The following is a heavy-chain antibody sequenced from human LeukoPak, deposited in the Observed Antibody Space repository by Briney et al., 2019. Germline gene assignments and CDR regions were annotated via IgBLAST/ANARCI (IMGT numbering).Heavy chain of an antibody. D-gene: IGHD5-18*01. CDR2: IDSSGSST. Sequence: PGGSLRLSXAASGFTFSDYYMSWIRQAPGKGLEWVSYIDSSGSSTFYADSVKGRFTISRDNAKNSLYLQMNGLRADDTAVYYCATCGYSYGRFDYWGQGTLVTVSS. J-gene: IGHJ4*02. CDR3: ATCGYSYGRFDY. V-gene: IGHV3-11*04. CDR1: GFTFSDYY.